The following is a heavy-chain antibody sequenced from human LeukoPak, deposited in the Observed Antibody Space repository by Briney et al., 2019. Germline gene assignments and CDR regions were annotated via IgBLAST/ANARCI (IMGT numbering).Heavy chain of an antibody. Sequence: GGSLSLSCAASGLTFSSYWMSWVRQAPGKGLEWVANIKQDGSEKYYVDSVKGRFTISRDNAKNSLYLQMNSLRAEDTAVYYCARGAHYYGSGSWGQGTLVTVSS. V-gene: IGHV3-7*01. CDR3: ARGAHYYGSGS. CDR2: IKQDGSEK. J-gene: IGHJ4*02. D-gene: IGHD3-10*01. CDR1: GLTFSSYW.